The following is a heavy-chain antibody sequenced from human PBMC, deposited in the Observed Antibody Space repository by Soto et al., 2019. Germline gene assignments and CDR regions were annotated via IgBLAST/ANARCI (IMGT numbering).Heavy chain of an antibody. V-gene: IGHV3-48*02. CDR3: ARASNKLWFGAYYYYYGMDV. D-gene: IGHD3-10*01. CDR1: GFTFSSYS. J-gene: IGHJ6*02. Sequence: GGSLRLSCAASGFTFSSYSMNWVRQAPGKGLEWVSYISSSSSTIYYADSVKGRFTISRDNAKNSLYLQMNSLRDEDTAVYYCARASNKLWFGAYYYYYGMDVWGQGTTVTVSS. CDR2: ISSSSSTI.